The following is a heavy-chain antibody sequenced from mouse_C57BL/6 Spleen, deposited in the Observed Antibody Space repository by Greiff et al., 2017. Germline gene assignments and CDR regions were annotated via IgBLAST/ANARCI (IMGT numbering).Heavy chain of an antibody. D-gene: IGHD1-1*01. V-gene: IGHV5-4*01. CDR2: ISDGGSYT. J-gene: IGHJ2*01. CDR1: GFTFSSYA. Sequence: EVHLVESGGGLVKPGGSLKLSCAASGFTFSSYAMSWVRQTPEKRLEWVATISDGGSYTYYPDNVKGRFTISRDNAKNNLYLQMSHLKSEDTAMYYCARDLDGSSPDYWGQGTTLTVSS. CDR3: ARDLDGSSPDY.